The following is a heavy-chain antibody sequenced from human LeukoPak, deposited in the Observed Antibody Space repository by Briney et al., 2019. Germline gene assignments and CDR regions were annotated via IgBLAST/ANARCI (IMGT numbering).Heavy chain of an antibody. V-gene: IGHV3-15*01. J-gene: IGHJ6*04. CDR3: SSYKGDV. Sequence: PGGSLRLSCAASGFTFSNAWMSWVRQAPGKGLEWVDRIKSNIDGGTTDYAAPVKGRFTISRDDSKNTLYLQMNSLKTEDTAVYYCSSYKGDVWGKGTTVTVSS. D-gene: IGHD3-10*01. CDR1: GFTFSNAW. CDR2: IKSNIDGGTT.